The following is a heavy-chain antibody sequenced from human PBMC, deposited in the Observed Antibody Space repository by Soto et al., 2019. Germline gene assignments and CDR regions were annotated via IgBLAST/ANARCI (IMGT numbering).Heavy chain of an antibody. J-gene: IGHJ5*02. CDR2: IYHSGST. Sequence: QLQLQESGSGLVKPSQTLSLTCAVSGGSISSGGYSWSWIRQPPGKGLEWIGYIYHSGSTYYNPSLKSRVTISVDRSKNQFSLKLSSVTAADTAVYYCARGWYSSSFQGWFDPWGQGTLVTVSS. CDR3: ARGWYSSSFQGWFDP. D-gene: IGHD6-13*01. CDR1: GGSISSGGYS. V-gene: IGHV4-30-2*01.